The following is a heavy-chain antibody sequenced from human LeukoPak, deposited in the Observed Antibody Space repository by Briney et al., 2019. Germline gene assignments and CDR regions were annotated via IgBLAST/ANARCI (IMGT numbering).Heavy chain of an antibody. D-gene: IGHD1-1*01. CDR2: INGGDNGDNT. V-gene: IGHV3-23*01. Sequence: GGSLRLSCAASVFTFNNYAMTWVRQAPGKGLQWVSTINGGDNGDNTYYADSVKGRFTVSRDNSKNTVYLQMNSLRVEDTAVYYCARDGIQLPDTLDYWGLGTLVTVSS. CDR3: ARDGIQLPDTLDY. J-gene: IGHJ4*02. CDR1: VFTFNNYA.